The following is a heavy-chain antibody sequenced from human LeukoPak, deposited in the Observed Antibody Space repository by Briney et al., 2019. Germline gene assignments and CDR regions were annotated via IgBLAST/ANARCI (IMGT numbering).Heavy chain of an antibody. Sequence: SETLSLTCTVSGGSISSYYWSWIRQPPGKGLEWIGYIYYSGSTNYNPSLKSRVTISVDTSKNQFSLKLSSVTAADTAVYYCARGIVVVPAAIEDYYYYYMDVWGKGTTVTVSS. J-gene: IGHJ6*03. CDR3: ARGIVVVPAAIEDYYYYYMDV. CDR2: IYYSGST. D-gene: IGHD2-2*01. CDR1: GGSISSYY. V-gene: IGHV4-59*01.